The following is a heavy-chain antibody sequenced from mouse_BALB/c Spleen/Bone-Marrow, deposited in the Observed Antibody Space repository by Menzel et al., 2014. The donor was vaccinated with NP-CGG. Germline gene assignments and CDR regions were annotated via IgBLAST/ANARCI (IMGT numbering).Heavy chain of an antibody. Sequence: QVQLQQSGADLVRPGSSVKISCKASGYAFSNYWMNWVKQRPGQGLVWIGQIYPGDGDTNYNGKFKGKATLTADKSSSTAYMQLSSLTSEDSAVYFCARCDGYSYYFDYWGQGTTLTVSS. D-gene: IGHD2-3*01. CDR2: IYPGDGDT. V-gene: IGHV1-80*01. CDR3: ARCDGYSYYFDY. J-gene: IGHJ2*01. CDR1: GYAFSNYW.